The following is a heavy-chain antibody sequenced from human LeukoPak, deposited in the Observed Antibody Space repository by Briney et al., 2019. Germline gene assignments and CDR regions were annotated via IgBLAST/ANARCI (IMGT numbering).Heavy chain of an antibody. CDR2: ISSSSSYI. D-gene: IGHD3-3*01. V-gene: IGHV3-21*01. J-gene: IGHJ4*02. CDR1: GFTSSSYS. CDR3: ARDPHYDFWSGYYGPRGFDY. Sequence: GGSLRLSCAASGFTSSSYSMNWVRQAPGKGLEWVSSISSSSSYIYYADSVKGRFTISRDNAKNSLYLQMNSLRAEDTAVYYCARDPHYDFWSGYYGPRGFDYWGQGTLVTVSS.